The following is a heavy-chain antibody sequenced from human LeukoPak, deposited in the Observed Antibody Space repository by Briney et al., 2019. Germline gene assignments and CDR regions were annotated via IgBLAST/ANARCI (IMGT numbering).Heavy chain of an antibody. CDR3: AKDLGRYRNNYFDY. J-gene: IGHJ4*02. D-gene: IGHD1-26*01. V-gene: IGHV3-23*01. CDR1: GFTFSSYA. CDR2: ISGSCGGT. Sequence: SGGSLRLSCAASGFTFSSYAMSWVRQAPEKGLEWVSTISGSCGGTYYADSVKGRFTISRDDSKNTLYLQMNSLRAEDTAVYYCAKDLGRYRNNYFDYWGQGTLVTVSS.